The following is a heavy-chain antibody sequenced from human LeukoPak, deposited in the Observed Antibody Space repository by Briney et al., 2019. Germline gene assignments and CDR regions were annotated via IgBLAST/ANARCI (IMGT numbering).Heavy chain of an antibody. CDR1: GFTFSSYS. Sequence: GGSLRLSCAASGFTFSSYSMNWVRQAPGKGLEWVSSISSSSSYMYYADSVKGRFTISRDNAKNSLYLQMNSLRAEDTAVYYCARAGGAFDIWGQGTMVTVSS. V-gene: IGHV3-21*01. CDR3: ARAGGAFDI. J-gene: IGHJ3*02. CDR2: ISSSSSYM. D-gene: IGHD3-10*01.